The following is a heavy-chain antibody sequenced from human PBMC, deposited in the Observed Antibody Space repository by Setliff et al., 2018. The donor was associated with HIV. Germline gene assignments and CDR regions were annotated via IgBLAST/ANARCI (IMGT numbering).Heavy chain of an antibody. Sequence: GGSLRLSCVASGFTFSNYYMSWIRQAPGKGLEWVSSLTNNIDDRSYARSVRGRFTVSRDNAKNTFYLHMNSLSTDDTAVYFFARVREVATIDSFDIWGQGTLVTVSS. D-gene: IGHD5-12*01. V-gene: IGHV3-11*03. CDR1: GFTFSNYY. CDR3: ARVREVATIDSFDI. J-gene: IGHJ3*02. CDR2: LTNNIDDR.